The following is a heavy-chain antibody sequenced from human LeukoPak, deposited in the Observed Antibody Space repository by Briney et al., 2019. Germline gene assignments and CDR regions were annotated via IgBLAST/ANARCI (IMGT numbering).Heavy chain of an antibody. V-gene: IGHV3-7*03. CDR3: ARDPARATYYYGSGIFDY. J-gene: IGHJ4*02. D-gene: IGHD3-10*01. Sequence: GGSLRLSCAASGFTFSSYWMSWVRQAPGKGLEWVANIKQDGSEKYYVDSVKGRFTISRDNAKNSLYLQMNSLRAEDTAVYYCARDPARATYYYGSGIFDYWGQGTLATVSS. CDR2: IKQDGSEK. CDR1: GFTFSSYW.